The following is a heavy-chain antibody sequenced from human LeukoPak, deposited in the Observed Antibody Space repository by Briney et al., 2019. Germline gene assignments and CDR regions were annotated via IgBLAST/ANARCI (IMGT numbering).Heavy chain of an antibody. Sequence: SGPTLVKPTQTLTLTCTFSGFSLSTSGVGVGWIRQPPGKALEWLALIYWDDDKRYSPSLTSRLTITKDNSKTRVVLTLTNMDPVDTATYYCAHSGSSYGSWYFDLWGRGTLVTVSS. J-gene: IGHJ2*01. CDR3: AHSGSSYGSWYFDL. CDR2: IYWDDDK. CDR1: GFSLSTSGVG. V-gene: IGHV2-5*02. D-gene: IGHD5-18*01.